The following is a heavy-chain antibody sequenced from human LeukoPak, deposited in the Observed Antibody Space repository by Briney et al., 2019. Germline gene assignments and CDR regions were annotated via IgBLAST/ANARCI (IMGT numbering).Heavy chain of an antibody. V-gene: IGHV3-21*06. CDR1: GFTFSSSG. D-gene: IGHD1-7*01. CDR3: ARALNWNSPPYLHY. J-gene: IGHJ4*02. CDR2: ITATSSYI. Sequence: GGSLRLSCAGSGFTFSSSGLNWVRQAPGKGLEWVSSITATSSYIYYADSVKGRFTISRDNAKNSLYLQMNSLRAEDTAVYYCARALNWNSPPYLHYWGQGTLVTVSS.